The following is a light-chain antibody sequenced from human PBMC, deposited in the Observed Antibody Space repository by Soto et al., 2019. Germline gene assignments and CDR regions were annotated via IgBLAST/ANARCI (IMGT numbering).Light chain of an antibody. CDR2: RAS. CDR3: QQSSDRPRT. Sequence: EIVMTQSPATLSVSPGERATLSCRASQSVSNRLAWYQQRPGQAPRLLSYRASARATGIPARFSGSGSGTEFTLTISSLQSEDFAIYYCQQSSDRPRTFCQGTQVEI. V-gene: IGKV3-15*01. J-gene: IGKJ1*01. CDR1: QSVSNR.